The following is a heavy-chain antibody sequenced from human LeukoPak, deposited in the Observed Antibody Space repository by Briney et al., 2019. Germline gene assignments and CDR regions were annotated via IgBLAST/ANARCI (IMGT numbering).Heavy chain of an antibody. CDR2: IIPFFGTA. V-gene: IGHV1-69*13. D-gene: IGHD3-10*01. J-gene: IGHJ4*02. Sequence: SVKVSCKASGGTLSSYAISCVRQAPGQGLEWMGGIIPFFGTANYAQKFQGRVTITADESTSTAYMELSSLRSEDTAGYYCARGYGSGSYTTFDCWGQGTLVTDSS. CDR3: ARGYGSGSYTTFDC. CDR1: GGTLSSYA.